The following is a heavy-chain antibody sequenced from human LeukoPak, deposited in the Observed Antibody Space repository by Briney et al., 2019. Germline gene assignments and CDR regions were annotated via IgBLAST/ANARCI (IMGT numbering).Heavy chain of an antibody. Sequence: SETLSLTCSVSGASISGSSYSWGWFRQPPGKGLEWIGSIYSIGTLCDPSLKSRVTISIDTSKTHFSLRLNSVTAADTAVYFCAAQTRIYIHYDSFDNWGQGTLVIVSS. D-gene: IGHD4-11*01. V-gene: IGHV4-39*07. CDR3: AAQTRIYIHYDSFDN. CDR1: GASISGSSYS. J-gene: IGHJ4*02. CDR2: IYSIGT.